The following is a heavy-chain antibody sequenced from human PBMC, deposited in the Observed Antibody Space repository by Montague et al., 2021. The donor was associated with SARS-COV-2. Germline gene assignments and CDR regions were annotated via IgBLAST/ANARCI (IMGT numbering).Heavy chain of an antibody. V-gene: IGHV4-34*01. D-gene: IGHD3-10*01. CDR2: INHGGST. CDR1: GTSFSGYY. CDR3: ARLRDGVVPSPILGVGPYYSYYYMDV. J-gene: IGHJ6*03. Sequence: SETLSLTFAVHGTSFSGYYWNWIRQPPGKGLEWIGEINHGGSTKYSPSLKSRLTISADTSKNQFSLKLTSVAAADTVVYYCARLRDGVVPSPILGVGPYYSYYYMDVWGRGTPVTVSS.